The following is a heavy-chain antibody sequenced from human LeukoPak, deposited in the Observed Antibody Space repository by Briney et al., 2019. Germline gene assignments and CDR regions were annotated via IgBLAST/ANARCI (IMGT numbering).Heavy chain of an antibody. CDR3: ARAPRGHYYYYYYMDV. J-gene: IGHJ6*03. CDR2: IVPIFGTA. CDR1: GGTFSSYA. V-gene: IGHV1-69*05. Sequence: ASVKVSCKGSGGTFSSYAIGWVRQAPGQGLGWMGGIVPIFGTANYAQKVQGRVTITTDEATSTAYMELSSLRSEDTAVYYCARAPRGHYYYYYYMDVWGKGTTVTVSS.